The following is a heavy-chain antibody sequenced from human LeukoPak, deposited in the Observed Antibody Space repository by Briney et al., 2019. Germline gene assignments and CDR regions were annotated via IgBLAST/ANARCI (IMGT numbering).Heavy chain of an antibody. CDR2: ISGSGGST. CDR1: GFTFSSYA. Sequence: GGSLRPSCATSGFTFSSYAMSWVRQAPGKGLEWVSCISGSGGSTYYADSVKGRFTISRDNSKNTVYLQMNSLRAEDTAVYYCANSYYYASGSYYTTSTQTKNNWFDSWGQGTLVTVSS. J-gene: IGHJ5*01. CDR3: ANSYYYASGSYYTTSTQTKNNWFDS. D-gene: IGHD3-10*01. V-gene: IGHV3-23*01.